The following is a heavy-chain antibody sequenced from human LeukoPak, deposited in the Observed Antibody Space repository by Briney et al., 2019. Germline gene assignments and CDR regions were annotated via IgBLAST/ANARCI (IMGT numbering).Heavy chain of an antibody. J-gene: IGHJ4*02. CDR3: ARDRISYDFWSGYPYY. D-gene: IGHD3-3*01. CDR2: ISYDGSNK. Sequence: GGCMRLSWLAAGFTFSSYSIHWVSQAQDKGLEWVAVISYDGSNKYYADSVKGRFTISRDNSKNTLYLQINSLRAEDTAVDYCARDRISYDFWSGYPYYWGQGTLVTVSS. V-gene: IGHV3-30-3*01. CDR1: GFTFSSYS.